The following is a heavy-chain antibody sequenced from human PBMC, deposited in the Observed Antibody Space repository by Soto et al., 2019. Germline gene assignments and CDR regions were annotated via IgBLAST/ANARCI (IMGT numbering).Heavy chain of an antibody. V-gene: IGHV1-46*01. Sequence: ASVKVSCKASGYTFTSYYMHWVRQAPGQGLEWMGIINPSGGSTSYAQKFQGRVTMTRDTSTSSVYMELSSLRSEDTAVYYCARGYHSSGFPPLVDYWGQGTLVTVSS. J-gene: IGHJ4*02. CDR2: INPSGGST. D-gene: IGHD3-22*01. CDR3: ARGYHSSGFPPLVDY. CDR1: GYTFTSYY.